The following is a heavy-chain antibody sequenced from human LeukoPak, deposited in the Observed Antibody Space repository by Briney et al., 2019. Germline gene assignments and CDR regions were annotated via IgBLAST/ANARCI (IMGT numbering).Heavy chain of an antibody. Sequence: PGGSLRLSCAASGFTFSSYAMHWVRQAPGKGLEWVAVISYDGSNKYYADSVKGRFTISRDNSKNTLYLQMNSLRAEDTAVYYCAKDYYDSLNGDYWGQGTLVTVSS. CDR3: AKDYYDSLNGDY. V-gene: IGHV3-30*04. J-gene: IGHJ4*02. CDR2: ISYDGSNK. D-gene: IGHD3-22*01. CDR1: GFTFSSYA.